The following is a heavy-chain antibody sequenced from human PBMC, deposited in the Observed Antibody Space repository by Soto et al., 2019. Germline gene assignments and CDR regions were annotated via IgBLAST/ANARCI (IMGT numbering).Heavy chain of an antibody. Sequence: SVKVSCKASGYTFANTGISWVRQAPGQGLEWMGWISPHNGDTNFAQKLQGRVTMTADTSTSTAYMELRSLRSDDTAVYYCARSIAARHFDYWGQGTLVTVSS. CDR2: ISPHNGDT. D-gene: IGHD6-6*01. CDR1: GYTFANTG. V-gene: IGHV1-18*01. J-gene: IGHJ4*02. CDR3: ARSIAARHFDY.